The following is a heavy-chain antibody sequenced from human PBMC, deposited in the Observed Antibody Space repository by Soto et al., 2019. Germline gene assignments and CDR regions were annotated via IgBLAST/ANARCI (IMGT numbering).Heavy chain of an antibody. Sequence: GGSLRLSCEASGFTVSSSYMSWVRQAPGKGLEWVSVIYSGGSTCYADSVKGRFTISRDNSKNTLYLQMDSLRAEDTAVYYCARKLYSSSSYPLGYWGQGT. CDR3: ARKLYSSSSYPLGY. CDR1: GFTVSSSY. J-gene: IGHJ4*02. CDR2: IYSGGST. D-gene: IGHD6-13*01. V-gene: IGHV3-66*01.